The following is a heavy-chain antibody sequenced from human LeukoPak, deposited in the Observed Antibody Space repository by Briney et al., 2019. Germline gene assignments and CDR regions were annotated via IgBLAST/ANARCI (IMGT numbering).Heavy chain of an antibody. D-gene: IGHD2-8*01. Sequence: EPSETLSLTCAVSGYSISSGYYWGWIRQPLGKGLEWIGSIYHSGSTYYNPSLKSRVTISVDTSKNQFSLKLSSVTAADTAVYYCALGGTNGTYYYYYMDVWGKGTTVTVSS. CDR3: ALGGTNGTYYYYYMDV. CDR2: IYHSGST. CDR1: GYSISSGYY. V-gene: IGHV4-38-2*01. J-gene: IGHJ6*03.